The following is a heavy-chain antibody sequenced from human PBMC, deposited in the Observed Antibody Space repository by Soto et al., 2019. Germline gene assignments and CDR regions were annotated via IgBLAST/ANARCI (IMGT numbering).Heavy chain of an antibody. J-gene: IGHJ6*02. CDR2: ISYDGSNK. Sequence: SLRLSCAASGFTFSSYGMHWVRQAPGKGLEWVAVISYDGSNKYYADSVKGRFTISRDNSKNTLYLQMNSLRAEDTAVYYCAKDRRGSREYYYYGMDVWGQGTTVTVSS. CDR1: GFTFSSYG. D-gene: IGHD2-15*01. CDR3: AKDRRGSREYYYYGMDV. V-gene: IGHV3-30*18.